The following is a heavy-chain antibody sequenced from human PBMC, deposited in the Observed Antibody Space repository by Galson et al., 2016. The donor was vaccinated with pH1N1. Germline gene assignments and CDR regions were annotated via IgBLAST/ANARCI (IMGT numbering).Heavy chain of an antibody. J-gene: IGHJ2*01. CDR1: GYSFTSYW. Sequence: QSGAEVKKPGESLKISCKGSGYSFTSYWIGWVRQMPGKGLEWMGIIYPGDSDTRYSPSFQGQVTISADKSISTAYLQWSSLQASDTAMYYWAGHSPSGRDYDIWTGYWHFDLWGRGTLVTVSS. CDR2: IYPGDSDT. D-gene: IGHD3-9*01. V-gene: IGHV5-51*01. CDR3: AGHSPSGRDYDIWTGYWHFDL.